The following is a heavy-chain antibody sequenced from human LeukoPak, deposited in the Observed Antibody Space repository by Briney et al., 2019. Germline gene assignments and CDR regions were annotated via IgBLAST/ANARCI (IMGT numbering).Heavy chain of an antibody. CDR2: IHSTSSPI. Sequence: GGSLRLSCAASGFTFSSFSMTWVRQAPGKGLEGISYIHSTSSPIYYADSVKGRFTVSRDSAKNSLYLQMNSLTAEDTAVYYCGRGGSTGSWFNYWGQGTLVTVSS. CDR1: GFTFSSFS. D-gene: IGHD6-13*01. J-gene: IGHJ4*02. CDR3: GRGGSTGSWFNY. V-gene: IGHV3-48*01.